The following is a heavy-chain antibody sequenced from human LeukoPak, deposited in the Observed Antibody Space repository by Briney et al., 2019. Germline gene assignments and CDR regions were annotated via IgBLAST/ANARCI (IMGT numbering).Heavy chain of an antibody. D-gene: IGHD2-15*01. CDR3: ATSRYCYGGTCSSDYFYFGLDV. CDR1: GFTFSSYN. Sequence: GGSLRLSCAASGFTFSSYNMNWVRQAPGKGLECVSDISTSGTYTNYADSVKGRFTISRDNAENSLFLQMHSLRAEDTAVYYCATSRYCYGGTCSSDYFYFGLDVWGQGTTVTVSS. J-gene: IGHJ6*02. CDR2: ISTSGTYT. V-gene: IGHV3-21*05.